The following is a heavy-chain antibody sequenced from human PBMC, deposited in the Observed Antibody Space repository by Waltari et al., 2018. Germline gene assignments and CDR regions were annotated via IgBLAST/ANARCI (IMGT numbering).Heavy chain of an antibody. V-gene: IGHV1-69*14. CDR2: IIPIFGTA. CDR3: ARELRARRMDPAYYYYMDV. CDR1: GGTVSSYA. D-gene: IGHD2-2*03. Sequence: QVQLVQSGAEVKKPGSSVKVSCKASGGTVSSYAISWVRQAPGTGLEWMGGIIPIFGTANNAQKFQGRGTITADKSTSTAYMELSSLRSEDTAVYYCARELRARRMDPAYYYYMDVWGKGTTVTVSS. J-gene: IGHJ6*03.